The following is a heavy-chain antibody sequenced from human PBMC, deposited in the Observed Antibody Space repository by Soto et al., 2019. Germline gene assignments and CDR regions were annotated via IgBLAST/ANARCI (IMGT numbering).Heavy chain of an antibody. Sequence: WASVKVSCKASGYTFTSYAMHWVRQAPGQRLEWMGWINAGNGNTKYSQKFQGRVTITRDTSASTAYMELSSLRSEDTAVYYCASGGRYYYYYGMDVWGQGTTVTVYS. CDR2: INAGNGNT. D-gene: IGHD2-15*01. CDR3: ASGGRYYYYYGMDV. CDR1: GYTFTSYA. V-gene: IGHV1-3*01. J-gene: IGHJ6*02.